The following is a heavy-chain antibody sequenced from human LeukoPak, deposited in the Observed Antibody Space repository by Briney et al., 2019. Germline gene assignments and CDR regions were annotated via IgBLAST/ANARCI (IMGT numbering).Heavy chain of an antibody. CDR1: GGSISSSSYY. V-gene: IGHV4-39*07. J-gene: IGHJ4*02. CDR2: NYYSGST. Sequence: SETLSLTCTVSGGSISSSSYYWGWIRQPPGKGLEWIGSNYYSGSTYYNPSLKSRVTISVDTSKNQFSLKLSSVTAADTAVYYCARRRRDGYNYGVDYWGQGTLVTVSS. D-gene: IGHD5-24*01. CDR3: ARRRRDGYNYGVDY.